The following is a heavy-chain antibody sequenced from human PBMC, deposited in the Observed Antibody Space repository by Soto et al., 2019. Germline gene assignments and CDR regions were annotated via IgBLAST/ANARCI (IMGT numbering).Heavy chain of an antibody. V-gene: IGHV3-23*01. D-gene: IGHD6-13*01. CDR2: ISDSGGST. Sequence: GGSLRLSCAASGFTFSNYAMSWVRQAPGKGLEWVSTISDSGGSTYYADSVKGRFTISRDNSKNTLYLQMNSLRAEDTPVYYCSLYSRSSDHYYYYYWGQGSLVIGSS. J-gene: IGHJ4*02. CDR1: GFTFSNYA. CDR3: SLYSRSSDHYYYYY.